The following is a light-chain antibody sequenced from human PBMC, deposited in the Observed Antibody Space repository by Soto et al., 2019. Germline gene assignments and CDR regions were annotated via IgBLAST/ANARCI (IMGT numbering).Light chain of an antibody. Sequence: DIQITQSPSSLSAYVGDRVTITCRASQSISSWLAWYQQKPGKAPKLLIYQASSLDSGVPSRFSGSGSGTEFTLTISSLQPDDFATYYCQQYNSYSTWTFGQGTKVEIK. J-gene: IGKJ1*01. CDR2: QAS. V-gene: IGKV1-5*03. CDR3: QQYNSYSTWT. CDR1: QSISSW.